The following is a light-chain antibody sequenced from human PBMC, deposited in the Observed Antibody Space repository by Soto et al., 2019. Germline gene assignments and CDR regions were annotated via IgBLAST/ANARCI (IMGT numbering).Light chain of an antibody. V-gene: IGKV3-20*01. CDR2: GAS. CDR3: QQYTNSRWT. CDR1: QTVASNY. Sequence: ETVLTQSPGTLSLSPGERVTLSCRASQTVASNYFAWYQQRPGQAPRLLMNGASTRATGVPDRFSGSGSGTDFTLTISRLEPEDFAVYYCQQYTNSRWTFDQGTKVDIK. J-gene: IGKJ1*01.